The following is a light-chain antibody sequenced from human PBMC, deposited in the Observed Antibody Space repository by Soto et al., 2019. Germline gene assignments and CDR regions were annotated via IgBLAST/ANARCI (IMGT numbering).Light chain of an antibody. V-gene: IGKV3-20*01. CDR3: QQYGSSYPWT. CDR1: QSVSSNY. CDR2: GSS. J-gene: IGKJ1*01. Sequence: EIVLTQSPGTLSLSPGERATLSCRASQSVSSNYLAWYQQKPGQAPRLLIYGSSSRATGIPDRFSGSGSVTDFTLTIRRLEPEDFAVYYCQQYGSSYPWTFGQGTKVDIK.